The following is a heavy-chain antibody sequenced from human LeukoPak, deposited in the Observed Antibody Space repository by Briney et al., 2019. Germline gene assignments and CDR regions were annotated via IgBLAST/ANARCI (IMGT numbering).Heavy chain of an antibody. CDR2: INHSGST. Sequence: SETLSLTCTVSGGSISGYYWPWIRQPPGKGLEWIGEINHSGSTNYNPSLKSRVTISVDTSKNQFSLKLSSVTAADTAVYYCARRRGPYYYYYYMDVWGKGTTVTISS. CDR3: ARRRGPYYYYYYMDV. CDR1: GGSISGYY. V-gene: IGHV4-34*01. J-gene: IGHJ6*03.